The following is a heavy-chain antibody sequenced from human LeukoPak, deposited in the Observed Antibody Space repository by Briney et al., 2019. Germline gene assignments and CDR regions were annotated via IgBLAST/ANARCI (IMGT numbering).Heavy chain of an antibody. CDR3: ARGLMITMGYSIPGHYYMDV. J-gene: IGHJ6*03. D-gene: IGHD6-13*01. V-gene: IGHV1-18*01. Sequence: ASVKVSCKASGYIFTNYGISWVRQAPGQGLEWMGWISGYNGNTKYAQKGQGRVTMTTDTSTSTAYMELRSLRSEDTAVYYCARGLMITMGYSIPGHYYMDVWGKGTTVTVSS. CDR2: ISGYNGNT. CDR1: GYIFTNYG.